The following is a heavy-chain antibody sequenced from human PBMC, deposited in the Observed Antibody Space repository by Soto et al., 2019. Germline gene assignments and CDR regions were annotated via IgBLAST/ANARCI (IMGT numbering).Heavy chain of an antibody. Sequence: EVQLVESGGGLVKPGGSLRLSCAASGFTFSNVWMNWVRQAPGKGLEWVGRIKSKTDGGTTDYAAPVKGRFTISRDDSKNTLYLQMNSLKTEVTAVYYCTPLALKYSSGWYQFSDWGQGTLVTVSS. CDR1: GFTFSNVW. CDR2: IKSKTDGGTT. V-gene: IGHV3-15*07. J-gene: IGHJ4*02. CDR3: TPLALKYSSGWYQFSD. D-gene: IGHD6-19*01.